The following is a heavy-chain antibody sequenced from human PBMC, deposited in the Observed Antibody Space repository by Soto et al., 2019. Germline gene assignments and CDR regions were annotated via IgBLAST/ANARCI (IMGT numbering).Heavy chain of an antibody. CDR1: NFFLSDAW. Sequence: EVQLEEAGGGWIKPGASRTLSCVASNFFLSDAWMKWVLKPPGKGLEWVGGIKSKAHGGPQNYAAPPKGSFTILRDDSKNTMYLQMNSLQTEDTATYYCASYRDSSGLRRYDYWGQGALVTVSS. D-gene: IGHD3-22*01. CDR3: ASYRDSSGLRRYDY. CDR2: IKSKAHGGPQ. V-gene: IGHV3-15*07. J-gene: IGHJ4*02.